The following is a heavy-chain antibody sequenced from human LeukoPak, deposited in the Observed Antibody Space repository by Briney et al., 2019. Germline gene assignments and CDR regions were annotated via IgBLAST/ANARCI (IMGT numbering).Heavy chain of an antibody. V-gene: IGHV3-7*02. CDR3: ARGGAARPNWFDP. D-gene: IGHD6-6*01. Sequence: GGSLRLSCAASGFTFSSYWMSWVRQAPGKGLEWVAHIKQDGSEKYYVDSAKGRFTISRDNAKNSLYLQMNSLRAEDTAVYYCARGGAARPNWFDPWGQGTLVTVSS. J-gene: IGHJ5*02. CDR1: GFTFSSYW. CDR2: IKQDGSEK.